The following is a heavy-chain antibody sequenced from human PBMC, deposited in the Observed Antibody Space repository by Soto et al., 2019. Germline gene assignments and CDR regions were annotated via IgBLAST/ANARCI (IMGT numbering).Heavy chain of an antibody. Sequence: EVQLVESGGGLVQPGGSLRLSCAASGFTFSSYSMNWVRQAPGKGLEWVSYISSSSSTINYADSVKGQLTISRDNAKNTLYLQMNSQRAEDTAVYYCARHPERIAQIGWFDPWGQGTLVTVSS. D-gene: IGHD6-13*01. CDR3: ARHPERIAQIGWFDP. V-gene: IGHV3-48*01. J-gene: IGHJ5*02. CDR2: ISSSSSTI. CDR1: GFTFSSYS.